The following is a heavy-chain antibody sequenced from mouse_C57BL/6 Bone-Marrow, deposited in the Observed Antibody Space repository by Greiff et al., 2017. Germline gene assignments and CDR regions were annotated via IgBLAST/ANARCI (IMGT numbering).Heavy chain of an antibody. J-gene: IGHJ1*03. CDR3: ARRDYGSRGGYFDV. CDR1: GYSFTGYF. D-gene: IGHD1-1*01. CDR2: INPYNGDT. V-gene: IGHV1-20*01. Sequence: EVQLQQSGPELVKPGDSVKISCKASGYSFTGYFMNWVMQSHGKSLEWIGRINPYNGDTFYNQKFKGKATLTVDKSSSTAHMELRSLTSEDSAVYYCARRDYGSRGGYFDVWGTGTTVTVSS.